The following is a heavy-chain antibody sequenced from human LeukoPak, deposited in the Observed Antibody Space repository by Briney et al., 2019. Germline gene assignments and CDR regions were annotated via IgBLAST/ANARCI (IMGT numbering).Heavy chain of an antibody. CDR2: INSDGSGT. V-gene: IGHV3-74*01. D-gene: IGHD3-10*01. CDR3: AVPRIGNYYGMDV. CDR1: GFTFSSYS. Sequence: PGGSLRLSCAASGFTFSSYSMNWVRQAPGKGLVWVSRINSDGSGTIYADSVKGRFTISRDNAKNTLYLQMNSLRAEDTAVYYCAVPRIGNYYGMDVWGQGTMVTVSS. J-gene: IGHJ6*02.